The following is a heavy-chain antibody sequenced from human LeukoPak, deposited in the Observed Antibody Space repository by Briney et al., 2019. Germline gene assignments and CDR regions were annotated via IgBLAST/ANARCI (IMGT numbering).Heavy chain of an antibody. CDR3: ARGPPPDFDC. Sequence: SETLSLTCTVPGGSISDYYWSWIRQPAGKGLGWIGRVYTTGSTDYNPSLKSRVTMSVDTSKNQFSLKLSSVTAADTAVYYCARGPPPDFDCWGQGTLVTVSS. CDR2: VYTTGST. V-gene: IGHV4-4*07. CDR1: GGSISDYY. J-gene: IGHJ4*02.